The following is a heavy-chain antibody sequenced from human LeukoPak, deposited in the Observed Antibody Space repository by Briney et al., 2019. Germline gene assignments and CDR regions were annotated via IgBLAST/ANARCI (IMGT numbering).Heavy chain of an antibody. D-gene: IGHD6-13*01. CDR1: GYTFTSYD. Sequence: ASVKVSCKASGYTFTSYDINWVRQATGQGLEWMGWMNPNSGNTGYAQKFQGRVTMTRDTSISTAYMELSRLRSDDTAVYYCASRAGIAARNWFDPWGQGTLVTVSS. CDR2: MNPNSGNT. J-gene: IGHJ5*02. CDR3: ASRAGIAARNWFDP. V-gene: IGHV1-8*01.